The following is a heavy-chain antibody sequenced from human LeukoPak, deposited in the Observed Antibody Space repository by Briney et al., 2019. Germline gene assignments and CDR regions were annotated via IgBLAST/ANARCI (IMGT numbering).Heavy chain of an antibody. D-gene: IGHD2-2*01. CDR2: IYPGDSDT. CDR3: ARRAIVGYCSSTSCSYYFDY. Sequence: GESLKISCKGSGYSFTSYWIGWVRQMPGKGLEWMGIIYPGDSDTRYSPSFQGQVTISADKSISTAYLQWSSLEASDTAMYYCARRAIVGYCSSTSCSYYFDYWGQGTLVTVSS. J-gene: IGHJ4*02. V-gene: IGHV5-51*01. CDR1: GYSFTSYW.